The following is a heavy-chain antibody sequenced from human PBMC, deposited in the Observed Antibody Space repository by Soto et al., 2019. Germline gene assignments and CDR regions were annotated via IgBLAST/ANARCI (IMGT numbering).Heavy chain of an antibody. J-gene: IGHJ3*02. V-gene: IGHV3-23*01. D-gene: IGHD3-3*01. CDR2: ISGSGGST. Sequence: PGGSLRLSCAASGFTFSNYWMNWVRQAPGKGLEWVSAISGSGGSTYYADSVKGRFTISRDNSKNTLYLQMNSLRAEDTAVYYCAKDHSGDGVAVIIWSYAFDIWGQGTMVTGSS. CDR1: GFTFSNYW. CDR3: AKDHSGDGVAVIIWSYAFDI.